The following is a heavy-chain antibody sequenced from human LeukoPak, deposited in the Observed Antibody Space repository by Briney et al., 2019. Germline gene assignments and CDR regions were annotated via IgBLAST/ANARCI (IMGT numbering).Heavy chain of an antibody. CDR2: IKQDGSEK. D-gene: IGHD2-2*01. Sequence: GGSLRLSCAASGFSFSSYWMSWVRQAPGKGLEWVANIKQDGSEKHYVDSVKGRFTISRDNAKNSLYLQMNSLRAEDTAVYYCAGGPAYVVPETYYYYYMDVWGKGTTVTISS. CDR3: AGGPAYVVPETYYYYYMDV. CDR1: GFSFSSYW. V-gene: IGHV3-7*04. J-gene: IGHJ6*03.